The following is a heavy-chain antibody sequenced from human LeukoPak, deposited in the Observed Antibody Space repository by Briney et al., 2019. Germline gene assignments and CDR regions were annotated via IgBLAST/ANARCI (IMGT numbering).Heavy chain of an antibody. D-gene: IGHD3-9*01. CDR2: INPNSGGT. V-gene: IGHV1-2*02. CDR3: ARPNYDILTGYYPPEFDY. CDR1: GYTFTGYY. J-gene: IGHJ4*02. Sequence: ASVKVSCKASGYTFTGYYMHWVRQAPGQGLEWMGWINPNSGGTNYAQKFQGRVTMTRDTSISTAYMELSRLRSDDTAVYYCARPNYDILTGYYPPEFDYWGQGTLVTVSS.